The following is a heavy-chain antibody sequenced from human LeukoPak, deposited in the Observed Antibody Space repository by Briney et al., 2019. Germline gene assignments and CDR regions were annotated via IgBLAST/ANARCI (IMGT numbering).Heavy chain of an antibody. Sequence: SETLSLTCSVSGGSINNYYWSWIRQPPGKGLEWLGNIYFGGTTDYNSSLKSRLTLSVDTFKNQLSLNLQSVTAADTATYYCARHRSDTGGKKGVNWFDPWGQGTLVTVSS. J-gene: IGHJ5*02. CDR2: IYFGGTT. D-gene: IGHD4-23*01. V-gene: IGHV4-59*01. CDR1: GGSINNYY. CDR3: ARHRSDTGGKKGVNWFDP.